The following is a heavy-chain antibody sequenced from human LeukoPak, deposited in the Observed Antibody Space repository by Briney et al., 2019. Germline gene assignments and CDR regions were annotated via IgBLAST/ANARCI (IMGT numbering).Heavy chain of an antibody. Sequence: GGSLRLSCAASGFTLIDYAMHRVGQAPGKGLDWVSLISGDGGSTYYADSVKGRFTISRDNSKNSLYLQMNSLRTEDTALYYCAKDPGGWLLDSWGQGTLVTVSS. D-gene: IGHD3-22*01. CDR3: AKDPGGWLLDS. J-gene: IGHJ4*02. V-gene: IGHV3-43*02. CDR1: GFTLIDYA. CDR2: ISGDGGST.